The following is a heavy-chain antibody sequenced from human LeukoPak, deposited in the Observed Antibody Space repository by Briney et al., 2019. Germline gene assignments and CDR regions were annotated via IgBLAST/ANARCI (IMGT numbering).Heavy chain of an antibody. V-gene: IGHV1-69*06. CDR2: IIPIFGTA. Sequence: SVKVSCKASGGTFSSYAISWVRQAPGQGLEWMGGIIPIFGTANYAQKFQGRVTITADKSTSTAYMELSSLRSEDTAVYYCAGGGYSSGWSHFDYWGQGTLVTVSS. D-gene: IGHD6-19*01. CDR3: AGGGYSSGWSHFDY. CDR1: GGTFSSYA. J-gene: IGHJ4*02.